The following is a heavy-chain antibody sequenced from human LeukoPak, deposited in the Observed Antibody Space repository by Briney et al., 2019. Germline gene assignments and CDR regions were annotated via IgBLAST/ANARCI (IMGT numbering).Heavy chain of an antibody. D-gene: IGHD1-26*01. CDR2: INPFSGGT. J-gene: IGHJ4*02. CDR3: ARCLPWELTPSDY. V-gene: IGHV1-2*04. CDR1: GYSFTDYY. Sequence: GSVKVSCKASGYSFTDYYIHWVRQAPGQGLEWMGWINPFSGGTKYAQKFQGWVTMTRDTSISTAYTELSRLTSDDTAVYYCARCLPWELTPSDYWGQGTLVTVSS.